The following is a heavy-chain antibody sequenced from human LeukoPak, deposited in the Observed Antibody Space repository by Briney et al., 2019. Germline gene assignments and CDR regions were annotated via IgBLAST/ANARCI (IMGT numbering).Heavy chain of an antibody. CDR1: GFTFDDYA. V-gene: IGHV3-9*03. CDR2: TSWNSGSI. CDR3: AKDIADSGYDSGGFDY. J-gene: IGHJ4*02. Sequence: GGSLRLSCAASGFTFDDYAMHWVRQAPGKGLEWVSGTSWNSGSIGYADSVKGRFTISRDNAKNSLYLQMNSLRAEDMALYYCAKDIADSGYDSGGFDYWGQGTLVTVSS. D-gene: IGHD5-12*01.